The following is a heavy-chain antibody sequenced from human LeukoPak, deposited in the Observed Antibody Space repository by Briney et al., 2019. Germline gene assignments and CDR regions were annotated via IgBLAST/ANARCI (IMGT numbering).Heavy chain of an antibody. Sequence: SGGSLRLSCAASGFTSSDYTMNWVRQSPGKGLEWVSGISVNDDSTYYADSVKSLFTISRDKSNNMLHLQINSLRAEDTAVYYCARDRFCVSTNCPYDCWGQGTPVTVSS. CDR2: ISVNDDST. J-gene: IGHJ4*02. V-gene: IGHV3-23*01. D-gene: IGHD2-2*01. CDR1: GFTSSDYT. CDR3: ARDRFCVSTNCPYDC.